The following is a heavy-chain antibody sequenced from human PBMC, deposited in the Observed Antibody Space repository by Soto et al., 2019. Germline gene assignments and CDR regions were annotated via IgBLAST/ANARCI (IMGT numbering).Heavy chain of an antibody. J-gene: IGHJ5*02. V-gene: IGHV4-34*01. Sequence: QVQLQQWGAGLLKPSETLSLTCAVYGGSFSGYYWSWIRQPPGKGLEWIGEINHSGSTNYNPSLKGRVTLTVDTSKNQFSLKLSFVTAADTAVYYCARDRHILTGYYTLRPEYNWFDPWGQGTLVTVSS. CDR2: INHSGST. CDR1: GGSFSGYY. CDR3: ARDRHILTGYYTLRPEYNWFDP. D-gene: IGHD3-9*01.